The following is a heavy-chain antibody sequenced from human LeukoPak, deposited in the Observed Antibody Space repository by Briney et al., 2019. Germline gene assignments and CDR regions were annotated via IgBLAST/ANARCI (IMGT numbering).Heavy chain of an antibody. Sequence: GGSLRLSCAASGFSFSSSGMHWVRQAPGKGLEWVANIKTDGSQIYYVDSVKGRFTISRDNAKNSLYLQMNSLRAEDTAVYYCARDLNWETYWGQGTLVTVSS. CDR2: IKTDGSQI. CDR3: ARDLNWETY. CDR1: GFSFSSSG. J-gene: IGHJ4*02. V-gene: IGHV3-7*01. D-gene: IGHD7-27*01.